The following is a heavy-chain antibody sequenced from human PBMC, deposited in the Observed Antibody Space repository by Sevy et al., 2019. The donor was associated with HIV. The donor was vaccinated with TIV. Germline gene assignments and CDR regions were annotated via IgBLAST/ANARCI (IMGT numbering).Heavy chain of an antibody. J-gene: IGHJ4*02. CDR2: LKSDVYGGTV. CDR3: TRWKAAQSIFDY. D-gene: IGHD6-13*01. CDR1: GFTFGDYC. V-gene: IGHV3-49*04. Sequence: GGSLRLSCTASGFTFGDYCMSWVRQAPGKGLEWVAFLKSDVYGGTVDHAASVRGRFVISRDDSKTIAYLHMNDLKTEDTDVYYCTRWKAAQSIFDYWGQGALVTVSS.